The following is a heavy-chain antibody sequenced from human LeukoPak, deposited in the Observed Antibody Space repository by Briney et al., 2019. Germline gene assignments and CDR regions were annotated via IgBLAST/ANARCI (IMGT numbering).Heavy chain of an antibody. CDR2: ISGSGGST. CDR3: ASGMGYIGHHSTSG. Sequence: PGGSLRLSCAASGFTFSSYAMSWVRQAPGKGLEWVSAISGSGGSTYYADSVKGRFTISRDNSKNTLYLQMNSPRAEATAVYYVASGMGYIGHHSTSGWGQGRLVTV. J-gene: IGHJ4*01. V-gene: IGHV3-23*01. D-gene: IGHD5-12*01. CDR1: GFTFSSYA.